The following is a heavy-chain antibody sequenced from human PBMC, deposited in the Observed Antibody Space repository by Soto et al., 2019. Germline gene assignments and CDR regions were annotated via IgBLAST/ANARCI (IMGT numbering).Heavy chain of an antibody. CDR3: ARQRITIFGVVRPFDY. D-gene: IGHD3-3*01. CDR1: GGSFSGYY. J-gene: IGHJ4*02. CDR2: INHSGST. Sequence: QVQLQQWGAGLLKPSETLSLTCAVYGGSFSGYYWSWIRQPPGKGLEWIGEINHSGSTNYNPSLKSRVTISVDTSKNQFSLKLSSVTAADTAVYYCARQRITIFGVVRPFDYWGQGTLVTVSS. V-gene: IGHV4-34*01.